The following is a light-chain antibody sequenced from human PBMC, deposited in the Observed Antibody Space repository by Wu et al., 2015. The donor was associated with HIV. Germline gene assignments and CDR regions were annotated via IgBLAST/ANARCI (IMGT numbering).Light chain of an antibody. CDR3: LQHDSFPPT. Sequence: DIQMTQSPSAMSASVGDRVTITCRASQGISNFLAWFQQKPGKAPKRLIYGSSTSQSGVPSRFSGFGSGTEFTLTINSLQPDDFATYYCLQHDSFPPTFGQGTKVEIK. CDR2: GSS. V-gene: IGKV1-17*03. CDR1: QGISNF. J-gene: IGKJ1*01.